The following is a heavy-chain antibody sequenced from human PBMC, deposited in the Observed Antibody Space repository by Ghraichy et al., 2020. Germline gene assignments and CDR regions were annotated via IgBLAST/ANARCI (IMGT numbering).Heavy chain of an antibody. CDR3: AREERRYYDSSGLDY. CDR2: IYCSGST. Sequence: SQTLSLTCTVSGGSVSSGSYYWSWIRQPPGKGLEWIGYIYCSGSTNYNPSLKSRVTISVDTSKNQFSLKLSSVTAADTAVYYCAREERRYYDSSGLDYWGQGTLVTVSS. J-gene: IGHJ4*02. V-gene: IGHV4-61*01. D-gene: IGHD3-22*01. CDR1: GGSVSSGSYY.